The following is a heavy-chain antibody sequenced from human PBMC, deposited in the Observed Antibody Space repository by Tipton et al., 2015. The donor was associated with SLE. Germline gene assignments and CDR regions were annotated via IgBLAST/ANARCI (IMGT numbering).Heavy chain of an antibody. D-gene: IGHD3-22*01. Sequence: VQLVQSGGGVVRPGGSLRLSCAVSGFTFDDYVMSWVRQAPGKGLEWVSGITWNGGSTGYADSVKGRFTISRDNAKNSLYLQMNSLRADDTAFYYCARGGVVVITQLDYWGQGTLVTVSS. CDR1: GFTFDDYV. V-gene: IGHV3-20*04. CDR3: ARGGVVVITQLDY. CDR2: ITWNGGST. J-gene: IGHJ4*02.